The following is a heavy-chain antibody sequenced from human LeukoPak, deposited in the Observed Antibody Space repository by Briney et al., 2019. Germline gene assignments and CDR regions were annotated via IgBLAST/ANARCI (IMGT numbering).Heavy chain of an antibody. CDR1: GFTFSSYW. D-gene: IGHD2-2*01. Sequence: GGSLRLSCAASGFTFSSYWMHWVRQAPGKGLVWVSRINSDGSSTSYADSVKGRFTISRDNAKNTLYLQMNSLRAEDTAVYYCAGGTPDIVVVPAAVELSYGMDVWGQGTTVTVSS. V-gene: IGHV3-74*01. J-gene: IGHJ6*02. CDR3: AGGTPDIVVVPAAVELSYGMDV. CDR2: INSDGSST.